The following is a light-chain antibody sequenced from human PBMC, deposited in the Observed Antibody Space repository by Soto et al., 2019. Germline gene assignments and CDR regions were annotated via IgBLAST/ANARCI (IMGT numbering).Light chain of an antibody. V-gene: IGKV3D-20*02. CDR2: DAS. CDR3: QQSYATPRT. CDR1: QTVRNNY. J-gene: IGKJ1*01. Sequence: EVVLTQSPGTLSLSPGERATLSCRASQTVRNNYLAWYQQKPGQAPRLLIYDASSRATGIPDRFSGSGSGADFTLTISSLQPEDFATYYCQQSYATPRTFGQGTRWIS.